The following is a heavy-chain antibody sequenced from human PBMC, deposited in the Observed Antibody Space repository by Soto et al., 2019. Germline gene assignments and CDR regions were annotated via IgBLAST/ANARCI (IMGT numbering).Heavy chain of an antibody. Sequence: GGSLRLACAASGFTFSIDGMHWVRQAPVKGLEWVAVISYDGSNKYYADSVKGRFTISRDNSKNTLYLQMNSLRAEDTAVFYCAKDRSHSSGWYTFDYWGQGTLVTVSS. CDR2: ISYDGSNK. D-gene: IGHD6-19*01. V-gene: IGHV3-30*18. CDR1: GFTFSIDG. CDR3: AKDRSHSSGWYTFDY. J-gene: IGHJ4*02.